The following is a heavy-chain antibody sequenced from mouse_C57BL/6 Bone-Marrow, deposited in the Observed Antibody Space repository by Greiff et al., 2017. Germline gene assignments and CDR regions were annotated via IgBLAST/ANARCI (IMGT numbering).Heavy chain of an antibody. CDR2: IYPGSGNT. CDR1: GYTFTDYY. V-gene: IGHV1-76*01. J-gene: IGHJ4*01. Sequence: QVQLQQSGAELVRPGASVKLSCKASGYTFTDYYINWVKQRPGQGLEWIARIYPGSGNTYYNEKFKGKATLTAEKSSSTAYMQLSSLTSEDSAVYFCARGLDYDGDAMDYWGQGTSVTVSS. CDR3: ARGLDYDGDAMDY. D-gene: IGHD2-4*01.